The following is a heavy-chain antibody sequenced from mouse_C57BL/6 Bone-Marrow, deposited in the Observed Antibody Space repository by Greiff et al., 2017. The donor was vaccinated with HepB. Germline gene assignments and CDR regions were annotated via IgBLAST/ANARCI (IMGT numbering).Heavy chain of an antibody. CDR2: ISSGSSTI. CDR3: ARPGYWLRRPYYAMDY. J-gene: IGHJ4*01. CDR1: GFTFSDYG. V-gene: IGHV5-17*01. Sequence: EVKLMESGRGLVKPGGSLKLSCAASGFTFSDYGMHWVRQAPEKGLEWVAYISSGSSTIYYADTVKGRFTISRDNATNTLFLQMTSLRSEDTAMYYCARPGYWLRRPYYAMDYCGQGTSVTVSS. D-gene: IGHD2-2*01.